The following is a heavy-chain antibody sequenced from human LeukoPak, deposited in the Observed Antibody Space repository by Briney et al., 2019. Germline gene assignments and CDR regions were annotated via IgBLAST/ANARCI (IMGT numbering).Heavy chain of an antibody. V-gene: IGHV4-59*08. CDR2: IYYSGST. J-gene: IGHJ5*02. CDR1: GGSISSYY. D-gene: IGHD3-10*01. CDR3: ARRLGGDVGELFDP. Sequence: PSETLSLTCTVSGGSISSYYWSWIRQPPGKGLEWIGYIYYSGSTNYNPSLKSRVTISVDTSRNQFSLKLSSVTAADTAVYYCARRLGGDVGELFDPWGQGTLVTVSS.